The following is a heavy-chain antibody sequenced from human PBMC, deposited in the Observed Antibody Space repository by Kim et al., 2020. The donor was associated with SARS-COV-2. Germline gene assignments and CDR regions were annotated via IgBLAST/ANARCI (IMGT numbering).Heavy chain of an antibody. CDR3: ARGPAVYSSNWLDS. Sequence: SETLSLTCSVSGGSISTAGYYWSWIRQHPGKGLEWVVYISYTGDTYYNPSLTSRNTISVDKSRNQFSLELNSVTAADTAVYYCARGPAVYSSNWLDSWGQGTLVTVSS. D-gene: IGHD6-13*01. J-gene: IGHJ5*01. CDR1: GGSISTAGYY. V-gene: IGHV4-31*03. CDR2: ISYTGDT.